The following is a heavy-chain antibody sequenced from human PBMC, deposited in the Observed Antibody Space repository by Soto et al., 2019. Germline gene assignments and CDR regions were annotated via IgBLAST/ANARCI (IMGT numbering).Heavy chain of an antibody. D-gene: IGHD4-4*01. CDR2: IYYSGTT. J-gene: IGHJ6*02. V-gene: IGHV4-61*01. CDR3: ASTYFTTTACPAHGLDV. Sequence: SETLSLTCTFSGGSVSSGSYYWTWIRQPPGKGLEWLEYIYYSGTTNYNPPLKSRITISVDTSGNKFSLKLSSVTAADTAVYFCASTYFTTTACPAHGLDVWGQGTPVTVFS. CDR1: GGSVSSGSYY.